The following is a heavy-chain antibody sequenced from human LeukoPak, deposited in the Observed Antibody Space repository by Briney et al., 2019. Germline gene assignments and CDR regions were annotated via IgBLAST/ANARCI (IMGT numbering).Heavy chain of an antibody. CDR3: ARHSLKYYYDSSGYWTPYYYYYMDV. V-gene: IGHV4-34*01. Sequence: SETLSLTCAVYGGSFSGYYWSWIRQPPGKGLEWIGEINHSGSTNYNPSLKSRVTISVDTSKNQFSLKLSSVTAADTAVYYCARHSLKYYYDSSGYWTPYYYYYMDVWGKGTTVTISS. CDR1: GGSFSGYY. D-gene: IGHD3-22*01. CDR2: INHSGST. J-gene: IGHJ6*03.